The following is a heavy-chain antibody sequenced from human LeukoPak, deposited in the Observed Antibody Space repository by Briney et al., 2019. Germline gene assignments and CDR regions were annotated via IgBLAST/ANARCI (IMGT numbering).Heavy chain of an antibody. V-gene: IGHV3-30*18. Sequence: GRSLRLSCAASGFTLSSYGMHWVRQGPGKGLEWLAVISYDGNSHYSADSVKGRYTISRDNSKNTLYLQMNTLTAEDTAVYYCAKDRTRGNAANDAFDIWGQGTMVTVSP. CDR3: AKDRTRGNAANDAFDI. CDR2: ISYDGNSH. CDR1: GFTLSSYG. D-gene: IGHD3-10*01. J-gene: IGHJ3*02.